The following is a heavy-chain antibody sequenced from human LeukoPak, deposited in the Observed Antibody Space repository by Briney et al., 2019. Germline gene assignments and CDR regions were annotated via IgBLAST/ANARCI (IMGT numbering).Heavy chain of an antibody. V-gene: IGHV3-30*02. CDR2: IRYDGGNK. D-gene: IGHD3-3*01. CDR3: VRVGDDFWGYYDY. CDR1: GFTFSSYG. Sequence: GGSLRLSCAASGFTFSSYGMNWVRQAPGKGLEWVSFIRYDGGNKYYADSVKGRFTISRDNAKNTLFLQMNSLRVEDSAVYYCVRVGDDFWGYYDYWGRKTLVGVSS. J-gene: IGHJ4*02.